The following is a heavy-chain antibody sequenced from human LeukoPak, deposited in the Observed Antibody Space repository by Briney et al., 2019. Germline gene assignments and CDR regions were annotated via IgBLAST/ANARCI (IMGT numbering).Heavy chain of an antibody. D-gene: IGHD4-17*01. CDR3: ARQPDYGDSYYFAY. CDR2: TYYSGRT. Sequence: SETLSLTCTVSGDSISSSIYYWGWIRQPPGKGLEWIGTTYYSGRTYYNPSRKSRVTISVDTSKNQVSRKLSSVPAADTAVYYCARQPDYGDSYYFAYWGQGPLVPVSS. V-gene: IGHV4-39*07. J-gene: IGHJ4*02. CDR1: GDSISSSIYY.